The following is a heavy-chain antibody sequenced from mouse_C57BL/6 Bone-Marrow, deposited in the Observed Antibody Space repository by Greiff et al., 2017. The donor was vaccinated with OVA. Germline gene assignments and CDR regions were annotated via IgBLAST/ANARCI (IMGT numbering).Heavy chain of an antibody. V-gene: IGHV5-4*01. CDR2: ISDGGSYT. Sequence: EVQGVESGGGLVKPGGSLKLSCAASGFTFSSYAMSWVRQTPEKRLEWVATISDGGSYTYYPDNVKGRFTISRDNAKNNLYLQMSHLKSEDTAMYYCAREIYYYGSSLYYAMDYWGQGTSVTVSS. J-gene: IGHJ4*01. D-gene: IGHD1-1*01. CDR3: AREIYYYGSSLYYAMDY. CDR1: GFTFSSYA.